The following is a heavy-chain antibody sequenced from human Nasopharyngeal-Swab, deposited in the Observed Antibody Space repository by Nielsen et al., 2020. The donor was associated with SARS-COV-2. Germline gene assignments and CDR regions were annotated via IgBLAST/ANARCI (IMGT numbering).Heavy chain of an antibody. CDR1: GFTFSSYA. J-gene: IGHJ4*02. CDR2: ISGSGGST. Sequence: GESLKISCAASGFTFSSYAMSWVRQAPGKGLEWVSAISGSGGSTYYADSVKGRFTISRDNSKNTLYLQMNSLRAEDTAVYYCAKGVKGIAVAGFDYWGQGTLVTVSS. CDR3: AKGVKGIAVAGFDY. V-gene: IGHV3-23*01. D-gene: IGHD6-19*01.